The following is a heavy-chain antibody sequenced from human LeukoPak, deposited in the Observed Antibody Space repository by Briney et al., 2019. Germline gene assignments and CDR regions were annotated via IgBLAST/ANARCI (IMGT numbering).Heavy chain of an antibody. CDR2: ISSGSSTI. Sequence: GGSLRLSCAASGFTFSTYSMNWVRQAPGKGLEWVSYISSGSSTIYYADSVKGRFTISRDNAKNSLYLQMNSLRDEDTAVYYCARGRVDYDSSGYYPYFDYWGQGTLVTVSS. CDR1: GFTFSTYS. V-gene: IGHV3-48*02. D-gene: IGHD3-22*01. J-gene: IGHJ4*02. CDR3: ARGRVDYDSSGYYPYFDY.